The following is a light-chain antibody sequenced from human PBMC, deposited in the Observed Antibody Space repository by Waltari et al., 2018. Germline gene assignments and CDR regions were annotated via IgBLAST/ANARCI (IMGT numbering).Light chain of an antibody. CDR1: SSDVGSYNR. CDR2: EVT. Sequence: QSALTQPASVSGSPGQSITISCTGTSSDVGSYNRVSWFQQSPGNAPRLIIYEVTNRPPGVSYRFSGSKSGNTASLTISGLQAEDEGDYYCSSFTVSSTWVFGTGTKLTVL. CDR3: SSFTVSSTWV. V-gene: IGLV2-14*01. J-gene: IGLJ3*02.